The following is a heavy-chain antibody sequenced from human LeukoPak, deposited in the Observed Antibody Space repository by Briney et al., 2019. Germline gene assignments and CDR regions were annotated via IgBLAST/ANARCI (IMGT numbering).Heavy chain of an antibody. CDR2: IYYSGST. V-gene: IGHV4-61*01. D-gene: IGHD3-22*01. CDR3: ASYLSSGQPFQH. Sequence: PSQTLSLTCTVSGGSISSGSYYWSWIRQPPGKGLEWIGYIYYSGSTNYNPSLKSRVTISVDTSKNQFSLKLSSVTAADTAVYYCASYLSSGQPFQHWGQGTLVTVSS. CDR1: GGSISSGSYY. J-gene: IGHJ1*01.